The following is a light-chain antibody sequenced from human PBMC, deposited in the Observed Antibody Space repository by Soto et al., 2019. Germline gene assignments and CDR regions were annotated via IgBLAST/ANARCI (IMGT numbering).Light chain of an antibody. CDR2: DVS. CDR3: CSYAGSYTYV. Sequence: QSALTQPRSVSGSPGLSVTISCTGTSSDVGGYNYVSWYQQHPGKAPKLMIYDVSKRPSGVPDRFSGSKSGNTASLTISGLQAEDEADYYCCSYAGSYTYVFGTGTQLTVL. CDR1: SSDVGGYNY. J-gene: IGLJ1*01. V-gene: IGLV2-11*01.